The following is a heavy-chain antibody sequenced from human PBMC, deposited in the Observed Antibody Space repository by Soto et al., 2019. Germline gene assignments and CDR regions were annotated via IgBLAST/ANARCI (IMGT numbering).Heavy chain of an antibody. J-gene: IGHJ4*02. CDR1: VGSFTNYY. D-gene: IGHD3-10*01. Sequence: SEVLSLTCAVYVGSFTNYYWSWIRQPPGKGLEWIGEINQSGSSNYNPSLKSRVTISVDTSKNQFSLKLSSVTAADTAVYYCARGYYYASGSSFPYWGQGTLVTVSS. CDR3: ARGYYYASGSSFPY. CDR2: INQSGSS. V-gene: IGHV4-34*01.